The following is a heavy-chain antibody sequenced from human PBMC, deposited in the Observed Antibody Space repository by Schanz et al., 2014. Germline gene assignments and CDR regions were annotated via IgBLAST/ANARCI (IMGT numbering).Heavy chain of an antibody. Sequence: VQLVESGGGLIHPGGSLRLSCAVSGFTVNTNYMTWVRQAPGKGLECVSILYIRSTYYADSVKGRFTISRDNSENTLYLQMISLRAEDTAVYYCAKLDGYAYGSMGQEYFDYWGQGTLVAVSS. J-gene: IGHJ4*02. CDR3: AKLDGYAYGSMGQEYFDY. D-gene: IGHD5-18*01. CDR1: GFTVNTNY. V-gene: IGHV3-66*03. CDR2: LYIRST.